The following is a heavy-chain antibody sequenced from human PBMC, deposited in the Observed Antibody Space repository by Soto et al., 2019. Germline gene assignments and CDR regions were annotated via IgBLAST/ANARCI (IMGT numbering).Heavy chain of an antibody. CDR3: ARDKDREQRGGNSYYTLDV. CDR2: IIPIFRTP. D-gene: IGHD1-1*01. Sequence: QVQLVQSGAEVVKPGSSVKVSCKASGDTFDTFAISWVRQAPGQGLEWMGGIIPIFRTPDYGQKFQGRVTITADESTSTAYMELSSLRSEDTAVYYCARDKDREQRGGNSYYTLDVWGQGTTVTVSS. V-gene: IGHV1-69*12. CDR1: GDTFDTFA. J-gene: IGHJ6*02.